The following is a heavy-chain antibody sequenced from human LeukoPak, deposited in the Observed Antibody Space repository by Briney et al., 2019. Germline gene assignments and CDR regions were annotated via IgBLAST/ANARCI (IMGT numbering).Heavy chain of an antibody. Sequence: GGSLRLSCAASGFTFSSYGMHWVRQAPGKGLEWVAFIRYDGSNKYYADSVKGRFTISRDNSKNTLYLQMNSLRAEDTAVYYCAKGTPTSRYQLPKDYGGTPGDYWGQGTLVTVSS. J-gene: IGHJ4*02. CDR1: GFTFSSYG. V-gene: IGHV3-30*02. CDR2: IRYDGSNK. CDR3: AKGTPTSRYQLPKDYGGTPGDY. D-gene: IGHD4-23*01.